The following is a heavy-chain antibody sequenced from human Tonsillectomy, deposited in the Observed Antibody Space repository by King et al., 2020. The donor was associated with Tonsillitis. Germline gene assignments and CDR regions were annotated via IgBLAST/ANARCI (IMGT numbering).Heavy chain of an antibody. Sequence: VQLQESGPGLVKPSETLSLTCTVSGGSITSYYWIWIRQPPGKGLEWIGDIYYSGNTNYNPSLKGRVTISVDSSKNQFSLNLSSVTAADTAIYYCARGLHSGWYGEFGYWGQGTLVTVSS. V-gene: IGHV4-59*01. CDR1: GGSITSYY. CDR3: ARGLHSGWYGEFGY. D-gene: IGHD6-19*01. J-gene: IGHJ4*02. CDR2: IYYSGNT.